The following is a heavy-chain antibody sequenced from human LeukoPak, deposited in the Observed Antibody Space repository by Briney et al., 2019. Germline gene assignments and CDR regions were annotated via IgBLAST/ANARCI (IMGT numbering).Heavy chain of an antibody. CDR1: GGSISSYY. Sequence: PSETLSLTCTVSGGSISSYYWSWIRQLAGKGLEWIGRIYTSGSTNYNPSLKSRVTMSVDTSKNQFSLKLSSVTAADTAVYYCARTKSLPHYYMDVWGKGTTVTVSS. CDR2: IYTSGST. CDR3: ARTKSLPHYYMDV. J-gene: IGHJ6*03. V-gene: IGHV4-4*07.